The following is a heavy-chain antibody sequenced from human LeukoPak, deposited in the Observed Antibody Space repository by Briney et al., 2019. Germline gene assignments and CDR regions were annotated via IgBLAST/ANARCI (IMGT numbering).Heavy chain of an antibody. CDR3: AREEFLHEIDSSGYFVY. CDR2: VYSSGVG. V-gene: IGHV4-4*07. CDR1: GGSITGYY. D-gene: IGHD3-22*01. J-gene: IGHJ4*02. Sequence: SETLSLTCTVSGGSITGYYWNWIRQPAGQGLEWLGRVYSSGVGNYNPSLTSRVTMSVDTSKNQFSLKLTSLTAADTDVYYCAREEFLHEIDSSGYFVYWGQGTLVTVSS.